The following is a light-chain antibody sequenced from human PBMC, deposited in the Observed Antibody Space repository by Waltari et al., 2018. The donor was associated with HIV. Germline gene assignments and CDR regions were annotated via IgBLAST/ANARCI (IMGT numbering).Light chain of an antibody. CDR3: QVWDSSTFYV. CDR1: NIGSKN. Sequence: SYELTHPLSVSAALGQTANITCGGHNIGSKNVHWSQQKPGQSPVLVIYRDNNRPSGIPERFSGSNSGNTATLTISRAQAGDEADYYCQVWDSSTFYVFGTGTEVTVL. CDR2: RDN. V-gene: IGLV3-9*01. J-gene: IGLJ1*01.